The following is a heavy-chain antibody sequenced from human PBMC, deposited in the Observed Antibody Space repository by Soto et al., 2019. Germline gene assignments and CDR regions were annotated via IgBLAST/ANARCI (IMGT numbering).Heavy chain of an antibody. V-gene: IGHV3-30*18. CDR1: EFTFSSYG. D-gene: IGHD6-19*01. CDR3: AKLEVNPSRPSVAFDI. Sequence: PRGSLSLSCAASEFTFSSYGMHWVRQAPGKGLEWVAVISYDGSNKYYADSVKGRFTISRDNSKNTLYLQMNSLRAEDTAVYYCAKLEVNPSRPSVAFDIWGQGTMVTVSS. J-gene: IGHJ3*02. CDR2: ISYDGSNK.